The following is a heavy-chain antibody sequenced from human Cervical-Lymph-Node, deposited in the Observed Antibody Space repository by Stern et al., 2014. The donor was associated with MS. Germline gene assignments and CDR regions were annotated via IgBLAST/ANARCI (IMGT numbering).Heavy chain of an antibody. CDR1: GYTFTAYC. V-gene: IGHV1-2*04. CDR3: ARDNRIAVAGTYYYYGMDV. Sequence: EQLVESGAEVKKPGASVKVSCKASGYTFTAYCMPWVRQAPGQGLEWMGWIHPNSGGPNYAQKFQGWVTMTKDTSNSTAYMELSRLRSDDTAVYYCARDNRIAVAGTYYYYGMDVWGQGTTVTVSS. D-gene: IGHD6-19*01. J-gene: IGHJ6*02. CDR2: IHPNSGGP.